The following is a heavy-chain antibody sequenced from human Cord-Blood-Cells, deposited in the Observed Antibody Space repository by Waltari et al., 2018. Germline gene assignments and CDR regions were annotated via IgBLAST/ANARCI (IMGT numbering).Heavy chain of an antibody. CDR1: GGTFSSYA. J-gene: IGHJ4*02. CDR3: ASGIYYGSGSYYNFDY. Sequence: QVQLVQSGAEVKKPGSSVKVSCKASGGTFSSYAISWVRQAPGQGLEWMGGIIPIFGTANYAQKFQGRVTITADESTSTADMELSSLRSEDTAVYYCASGIYYGSGSYYNFDYWGQGTLVTVSS. D-gene: IGHD3-10*01. V-gene: IGHV1-69*01. CDR2: IIPIFGTA.